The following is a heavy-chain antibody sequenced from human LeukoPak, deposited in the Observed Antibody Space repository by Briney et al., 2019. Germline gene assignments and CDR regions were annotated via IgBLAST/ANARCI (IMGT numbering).Heavy chain of an antibody. Sequence: PGGSLRLSCAASGFTFSSYAMSWVRQAPGKGLEWVSGISGSGDYTYYPDSVKGRFTISRDNSKNTLYLQMNSLRAEDTAVYYCAKDHNYYDSSGYYYGDHLDYWGQGTLVTVSS. CDR3: AKDHNYYDSSGYYYGDHLDY. CDR1: GFTFSSYA. V-gene: IGHV3-23*01. D-gene: IGHD3-22*01. CDR2: ISGSGDYT. J-gene: IGHJ4*02.